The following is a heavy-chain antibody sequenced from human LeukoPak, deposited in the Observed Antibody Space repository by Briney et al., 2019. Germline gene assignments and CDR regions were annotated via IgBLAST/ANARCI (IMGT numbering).Heavy chain of an antibody. Sequence: GGSLRLSCAASGFTFSGFSMHWVRQAPGKGLEWVAVISYDGNKHYADSVKGRFTMSRDNFKNTLYLQMNTLAEDTAVYYCARRMGNHFDYWGQGTLVTVSS. CDR2: ISYDGNK. CDR1: GFTFSGFS. J-gene: IGHJ4*02. D-gene: IGHD2-8*01. V-gene: IGHV3-30*04. CDR3: ARRMGNHFDY.